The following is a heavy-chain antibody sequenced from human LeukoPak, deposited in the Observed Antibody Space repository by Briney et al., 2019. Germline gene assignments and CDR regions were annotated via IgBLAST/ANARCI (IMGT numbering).Heavy chain of an antibody. CDR2: IYISGTT. CDR1: GGSISSSY. J-gene: IGHJ3*01. V-gene: IGHV4-4*07. CDR3: ARWVSHGFDV. Sequence: SETLSLTCTVSGGSISSSYWSWIRQPAGKRLEWIGRIYISGTTNYNPSLKSRVTMSVDTSKNQFSLKVTSVTAADTAMYYCARWVSHGFDVWGQGTMVTVSS.